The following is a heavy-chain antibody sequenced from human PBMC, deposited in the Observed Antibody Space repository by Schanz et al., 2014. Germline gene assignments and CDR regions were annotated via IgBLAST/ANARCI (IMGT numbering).Heavy chain of an antibody. CDR1: GYTFTSNG. V-gene: IGHV1-2*02. Sequence: QVQLVQSGAEVKEPGASVKVSCKASGYTFTSNGITWVRQAPGQGLEWMGWINPNSGGTNYAQKFQGRVTMTRDTSISTAYMELRRLRSDDTAVYYCARDWSPGSKNAFDIWGPGTMVTVSS. CDR3: ARDWSPGSKNAFDI. D-gene: IGHD3-10*01. J-gene: IGHJ3*02. CDR2: INPNSGGT.